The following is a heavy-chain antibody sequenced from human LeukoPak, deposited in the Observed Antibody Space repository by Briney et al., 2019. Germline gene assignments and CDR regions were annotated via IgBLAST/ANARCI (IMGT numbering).Heavy chain of an antibody. D-gene: IGHD6-19*01. Sequence: GGSLRLSCAASGFTFSNAWMNWVRQAPGKGLKGVGRIKSKTGGGTTGFAAPVKGRFTISRDDSKNTLYLQLNSLKTEDTAMYYCNTEGRVAGTHHPFDYWGQGTLVTVSS. CDR1: GFTFSNAW. J-gene: IGHJ4*02. CDR3: NTEGRVAGTHHPFDY. V-gene: IGHV3-15*07. CDR2: IKSKTGGGTT.